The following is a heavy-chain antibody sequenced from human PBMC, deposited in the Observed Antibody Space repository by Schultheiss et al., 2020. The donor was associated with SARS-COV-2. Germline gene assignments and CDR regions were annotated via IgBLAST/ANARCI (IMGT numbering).Heavy chain of an antibody. CDR3: AKSLATFYYLDL. J-gene: IGHJ4*02. CDR2: IEHDGSDK. CDR1: GFTFSDHW. Sequence: GESLKISCAASGFTFSDHWMHWVRQAPGKGLEWVANIEHDGSDKGYVDSVRGRFTVSRDNAKDSLYLQMNTLRAEDTAAYYCAKSLATFYYLDLWGQGTLVTVSS. V-gene: IGHV3-7*03. D-gene: IGHD2/OR15-2a*01.